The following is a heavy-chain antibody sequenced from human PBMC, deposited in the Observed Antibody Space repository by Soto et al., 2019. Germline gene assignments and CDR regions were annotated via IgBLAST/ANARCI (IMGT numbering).Heavy chain of an antibody. V-gene: IGHV3-53*01. D-gene: IGHD3-3*01. J-gene: IGHJ4*02. CDR3: ARNPFGVLGDNVVL. CDR2: IYSGGNR. CDR1: GFTVTSNY. Sequence: EVQLVESGGGLVQPGGSLRLSCAASGFTVTSNYMTWVRQAPGKGLEWVSLIYSGGNRYYAESVRGRFIISRDISTNTLYLQMDSLRVDDTAVYFCARNPFGVLGDNVVLWGQGTLVT.